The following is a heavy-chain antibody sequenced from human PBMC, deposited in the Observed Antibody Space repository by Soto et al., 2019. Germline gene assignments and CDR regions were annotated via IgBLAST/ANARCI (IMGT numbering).Heavy chain of an antibody. D-gene: IGHD1-20*01. J-gene: IGHJ3*02. CDR2: INRDGSIL. CDR3: ARDLTGADDI. Sequence: EVQLVESGGGLVQTGGSLRLSCAASGFTFSTYWMHWVRQAPGKGLVWISRINRDGSILSYADSVKGRFTISRDNAKNTMDMQMNSLRAEDTAVYYCARDLTGADDIWGQGTMVTVSS. V-gene: IGHV3-74*01. CDR1: GFTFSTYW.